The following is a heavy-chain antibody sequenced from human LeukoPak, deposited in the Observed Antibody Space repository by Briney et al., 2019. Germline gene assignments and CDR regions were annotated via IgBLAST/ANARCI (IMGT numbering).Heavy chain of an antibody. CDR1: GFTFSSYS. CDR2: ISSSSSYI. V-gene: IGHV3-21*01. Sequence: PGGSLRLSCAASGFTFSSYSMNWVRQAPGKGLEWVSSISSSSSYIYYADSVKGRFTISRDNAKNSLYLQMNSLRAEDTAVYYCARDLKINQLVWAFDTWGQGTMVTVSS. J-gene: IGHJ3*02. CDR3: ARDLKINQLVWAFDT. D-gene: IGHD6-6*01.